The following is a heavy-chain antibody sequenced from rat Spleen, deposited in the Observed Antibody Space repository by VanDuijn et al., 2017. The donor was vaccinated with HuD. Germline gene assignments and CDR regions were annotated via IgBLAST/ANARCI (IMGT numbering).Heavy chain of an antibody. D-gene: IGHD3-4*01. CDR3: ARLRGNPYFDY. CDR1: GFSVTTHNV. J-gene: IGHJ2*01. Sequence: VQLKETGPDLVQLTQTLSITCTVSGFSVTTHNVHWVRQPPGNKLEWMGYITGAGNTNYNPSLKSRISITRDTSKNQFFLQVNSVTTEDTATYYCARLRGNPYFDYWGQGVMVTVSS. V-gene: IGHV3-3*01. CDR2: ITGAGNT.